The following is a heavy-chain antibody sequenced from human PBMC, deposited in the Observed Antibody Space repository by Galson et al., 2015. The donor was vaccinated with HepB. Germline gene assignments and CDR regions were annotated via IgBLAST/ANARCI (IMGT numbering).Heavy chain of an antibody. D-gene: IGHD1-14*01. Sequence: SLRLSCAASGFTFSSYGMHWVRQAPGKGLEWVAVISYDGSNKYYADSVKGRFTISRDSSKNILYLQMNSLRVEDTAVYYCAKDLGTSDSDYWGQGTLVTV. CDR2: ISYDGSNK. J-gene: IGHJ4*02. CDR1: GFTFSSYG. CDR3: AKDLGTSDSDY. V-gene: IGHV3-30*18.